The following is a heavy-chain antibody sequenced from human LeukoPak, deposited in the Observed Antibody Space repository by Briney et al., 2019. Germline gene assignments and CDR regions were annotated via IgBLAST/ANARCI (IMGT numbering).Heavy chain of an antibody. CDR3: ARGPDFYDSRGYYPI. V-gene: IGHV4-34*01. J-gene: IGHJ4*02. Sequence: PSETLSLTCAVYGGSFCGYYWSWIRQPPGKGLEWIGEINHSGSTNYNTSLKSRLTISRDTSKNQFPLKLRSVTAADTAVFYCARGPDFYDSRGYYPIRGQGTPVTVSS. D-gene: IGHD3-22*01. CDR1: GGSFCGYY. CDR2: INHSGST.